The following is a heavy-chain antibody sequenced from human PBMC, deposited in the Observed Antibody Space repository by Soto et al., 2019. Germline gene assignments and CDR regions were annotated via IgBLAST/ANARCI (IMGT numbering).Heavy chain of an antibody. V-gene: IGHV3-74*01. CDR3: ARGPTGWYGYDY. CDR1: VFIFRSSW. CDR2: INSDATTK. J-gene: IGHJ4*02. D-gene: IGHD6-19*01. Sequence: EVQLVECGGGLVQPGGSLRLSRVASVFIFRSSWMHWVSQAPVKGLVWVSRINSDATTKNYAEYAKGRFTIARDNAENTLYLQMHSLTAEDTAVYYYARGPTGWYGYDYWGQGTLLPVSS.